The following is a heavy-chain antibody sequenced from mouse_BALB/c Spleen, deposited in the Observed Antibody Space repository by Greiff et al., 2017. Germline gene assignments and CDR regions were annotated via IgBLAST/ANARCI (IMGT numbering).Heavy chain of an antibody. V-gene: IGHV3-2*02. D-gene: IGHD4-1*01. CDR3: ARKTGTYMAY. Sequence: EVNLVESGPGLVKPSQSLSLTCTVTGYSITSDYAWNWIRQFPGNKLEWMGYISYSGSTSYNPSLKSRISITRDTSKNQFFLQLNSVTTEDTATYYCARKTGTYMAYWGQGTSVTVSS. CDR1: GYSITSDYA. J-gene: IGHJ4*01. CDR2: ISYSGST.